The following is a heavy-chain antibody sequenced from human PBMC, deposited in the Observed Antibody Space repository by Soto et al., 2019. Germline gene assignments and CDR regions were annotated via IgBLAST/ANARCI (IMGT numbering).Heavy chain of an antibody. CDR2: IIPIFGTA. CDR1: GGSFSSYA. V-gene: IGHV1-69*13. Sequence: SVKVSCEASGGSFSSYAISWVRQAPGQGLEWMGGIIPIFGTANYAQKFQGRVTITADESTSTAYMELSSLRSEDTAVYYCARGRVGSGLRYGMDVWGQGTTVTVSS. CDR3: ARGRVGSGLRYGMDV. J-gene: IGHJ6*02. D-gene: IGHD3-16*01.